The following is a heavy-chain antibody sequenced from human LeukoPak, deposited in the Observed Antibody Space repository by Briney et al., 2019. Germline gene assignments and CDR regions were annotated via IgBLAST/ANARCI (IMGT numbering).Heavy chain of an antibody. Sequence: SETLSLTCTVSGGSISSSSYYWGWIRQPPGKGLEWIGSIYYSGSTYYNPSLKSRVTISVDTSKNQFSLKLSSVTAADTAVYYCARGFSPTIAVLFDYWAREPWSPSPQ. CDR3: ARGFSPTIAVLFDY. V-gene: IGHV4-39*07. CDR2: IYYSGST. CDR1: GGSISSSSYY. J-gene: IGHJ4*02. D-gene: IGHD6-19*01.